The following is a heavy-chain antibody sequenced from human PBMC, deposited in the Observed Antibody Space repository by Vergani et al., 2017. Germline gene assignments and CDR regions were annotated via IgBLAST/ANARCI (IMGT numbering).Heavy chain of an antibody. Sequence: EVQLLESGGGLVQPGGSLRLSCAASGFTFSSYAMSWVRQAPGKGLEWVSAISGSGGSTYYADSVKGRFTIYRDNSNNTLYLQMNSLRAEDTAVYYCASINYYDWFDPWGQGTLVTVSS. CDR3: ASINYYDWFDP. CDR2: ISGSGGST. V-gene: IGHV3-23*01. J-gene: IGHJ5*02. D-gene: IGHD3-10*01. CDR1: GFTFSSYA.